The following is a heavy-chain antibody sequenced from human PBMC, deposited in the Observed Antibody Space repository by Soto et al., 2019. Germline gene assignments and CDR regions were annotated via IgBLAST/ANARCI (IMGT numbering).Heavy chain of an antibody. CDR2: IYYSGST. V-gene: IGHV4-31*03. CDR1: GGSISSGGYY. J-gene: IGHJ4*02. CDR3: ASLEKRNIWFGELVFY. D-gene: IGHD3-10*01. Sequence: SETLSLTCTVSGGSISSGGYYWSWIRQHPGKGLEWIGYIYYSGSTNYNPSLKSRVTISVDTSKNQFSLKLSSVTAADTAVYYCASLEKRNIWFGELVFYWGQGTLVTVSS.